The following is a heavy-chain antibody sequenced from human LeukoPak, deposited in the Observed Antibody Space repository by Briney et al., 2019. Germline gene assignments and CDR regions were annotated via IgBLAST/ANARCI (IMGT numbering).Heavy chain of an antibody. CDR1: GFTFSNYW. CDR3: ARETSTSGAFDI. V-gene: IGHV3-74*01. D-gene: IGHD3-16*01. Sequence: GGSLRLSCAASGFTFSNYWMHWVRQAPGKGLVWVSRISGDGTSTLYADSVKGRLTISRDNAKNTLYLQINSLRAEDTAVYYCARETSTSGAFDIWGQGTMVTVSS. CDR2: ISGDGTST. J-gene: IGHJ3*02.